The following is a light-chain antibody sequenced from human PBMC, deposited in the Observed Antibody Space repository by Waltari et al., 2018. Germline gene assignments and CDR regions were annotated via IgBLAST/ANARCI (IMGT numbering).Light chain of an antibody. V-gene: IGKV3-15*01. CDR2: GAS. J-gene: IGKJ3*01. CDR1: QSVSSN. Sequence: EIVMTQSPATLSVSPGERATLSCRASQSVSSNLVWYQQKSGQAPRLLIYGASTRATGIPARFSGSGSGTEFTLTISSLQSEDFAVYYCQQYNNWPFTFGPGTKVDIK. CDR3: QQYNNWPFT.